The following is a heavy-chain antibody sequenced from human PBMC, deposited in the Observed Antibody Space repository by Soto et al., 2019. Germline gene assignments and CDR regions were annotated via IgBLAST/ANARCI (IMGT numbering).Heavy chain of an antibody. CDR1: GYSFTSYW. V-gene: IGHV5-51*01. D-gene: IGHD2-2*01. CDR3: ARSRPSHCSSTSCYRGYYYYYGMDV. Sequence: HGESLKISCKGSGYSFTSYWIGWVRQMPGKGLEWMGIIYPGDSDTRYSPSFQGQVTISADKSISTAYLQWSSLKASDTAMYYCARSRPSHCSSTSCYRGYYYYYGMDVWGQGTTVTVSS. J-gene: IGHJ6*02. CDR2: IYPGDSDT.